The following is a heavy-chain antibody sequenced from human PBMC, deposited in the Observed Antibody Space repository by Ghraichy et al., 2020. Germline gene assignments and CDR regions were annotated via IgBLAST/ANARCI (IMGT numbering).Heavy chain of an antibody. V-gene: IGHV3-23*01. CDR3: AKDGAVAGKYAFDI. Sequence: LTCAASGFTFSSYAMTWVRQAPGKGLEWVSVISGSVGSTYYADSVKGRFTISRDNSENTLYLQMNSLRAEDTAVYYCAKDGAVAGKYAFDIWGQGTMVTVSS. J-gene: IGHJ3*02. CDR2: ISGSVGST. CDR1: GFTFSSYA. D-gene: IGHD6-19*01.